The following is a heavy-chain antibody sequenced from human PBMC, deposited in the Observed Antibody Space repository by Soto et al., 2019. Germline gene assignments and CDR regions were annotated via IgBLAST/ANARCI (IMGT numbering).Heavy chain of an antibody. V-gene: IGHV3-11*06. CDR2: ISSSSSYT. J-gene: IGHJ3*02. Sequence: QVQLVESGGGLVKPGGSLRLSCAASGFTFSDYYMSWIRQAPGKGLEWVSYISSSSSYTNYADSVKGRFTISRDNAKNSLYLQMNSLGAEDTAVYYCASVFSSSWYDAFDIWGQGTMVTVSS. D-gene: IGHD6-13*01. CDR1: GFTFSDYY. CDR3: ASVFSSSWYDAFDI.